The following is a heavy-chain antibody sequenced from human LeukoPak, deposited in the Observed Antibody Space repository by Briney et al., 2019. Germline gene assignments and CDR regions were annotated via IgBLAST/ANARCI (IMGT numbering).Heavy chain of an antibody. CDR2: ISGSGGST. CDR3: AKSAYYDASGYYREYYFDY. J-gene: IGHJ4*02. Sequence: PGGSPRLSCVPSGFSFSNYAMSWVRQAPGKGLEWVSSISGSGGSTHYADSVKGRFTISRDKTKNTLYMQMNSLRAEDTAVYYCAKSAYYDASGYYREYYFDYWGQGTLVTVSP. V-gene: IGHV3-23*01. D-gene: IGHD3-22*01. CDR1: GFSFSNYA.